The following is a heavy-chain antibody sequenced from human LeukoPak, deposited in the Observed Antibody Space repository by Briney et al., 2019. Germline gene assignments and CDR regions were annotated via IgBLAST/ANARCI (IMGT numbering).Heavy chain of an antibody. J-gene: IGHJ4*02. CDR2: ISYDGSNK. Sequence: GSLRLSCAASGFTFSSYAMHWVRQAPGKGLEWVAVISYDGSNKYYADSVKGRFTISRDNSKNTLYLQMNSLRAEDTAVHYCARAGYGDYDTPDYWGQGTLVTVSS. D-gene: IGHD4-17*01. CDR1: GFTFSSYA. CDR3: ARAGYGDYDTPDY. V-gene: IGHV3-30-3*01.